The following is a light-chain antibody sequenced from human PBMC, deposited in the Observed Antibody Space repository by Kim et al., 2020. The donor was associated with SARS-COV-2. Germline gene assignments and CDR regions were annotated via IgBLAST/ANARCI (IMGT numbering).Light chain of an antibody. J-gene: IGLJ1*01. V-gene: IGLV2-18*02. Sequence: QSALTQPPSVSGSPGQSVTISCTGTSSDVGRYDRVSWYQQPPGTVPKLMIYEVSNRPSGVPDRFSGSKSGNTASLTISGLQAEDEADYYCSSYTNRSTYVFGIGTKVTVL. CDR2: EVS. CDR1: SSDVGRYDR. CDR3: SSYTNRSTYV.